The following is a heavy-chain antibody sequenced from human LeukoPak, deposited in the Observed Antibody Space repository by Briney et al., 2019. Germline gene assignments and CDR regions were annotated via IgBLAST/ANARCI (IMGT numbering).Heavy chain of an antibody. CDR3: ASRIAAAGTLDY. CDR1: GFSFSTYA. CDR2: VNGNGGST. D-gene: IGHD6-13*01. V-gene: IGHV3-23*01. J-gene: IGHJ4*02. Sequence: GGSLRLSCAASGFSFSTYAMSWVRQAPGKGLEWVSGVNGNGGSTSYADSVKGRFTIFRDNSKNTVYLQMNSLRVEDTAVYYCASRIAAAGTLDYWGQGTLVTVSS.